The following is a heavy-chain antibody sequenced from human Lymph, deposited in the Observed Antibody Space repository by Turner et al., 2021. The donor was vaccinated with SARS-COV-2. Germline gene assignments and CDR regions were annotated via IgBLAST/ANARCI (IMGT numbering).Heavy chain of an antibody. D-gene: IGHD3-10*01. CDR1: GYPFTGYY. Sequence: QVQLVQSGTEVKKPGASVTVSCKASGYPFTGYYMHWVRQAPGQGLECMGWINPNSGGTNYAQKFQGRVTMTRDTSISTAYMERSRLRSDDTAVYYCARTRDLQSMVRGVDPFDYWGQGTLVTVSS. CDR3: ARTRDLQSMVRGVDPFDY. J-gene: IGHJ4*02. V-gene: IGHV1-2*02. CDR2: INPNSGGT.